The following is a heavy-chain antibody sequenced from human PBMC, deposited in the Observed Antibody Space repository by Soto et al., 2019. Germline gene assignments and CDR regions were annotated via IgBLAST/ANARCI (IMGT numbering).Heavy chain of an antibody. J-gene: IGHJ4*02. CDR3: ARDPKTSGGQHWAFNYFDS. Sequence: GGSLRLSCAASGFSFSISPMHWARQAPGKGPEWVALISYDGTNKFYADSVKGRFTISRDNSKSTLYLQVDSLRPEDAAVYYCARDPKTSGGQHWAFNYFDSWGQGTLVTVSS. D-gene: IGHD7-27*01. CDR2: ISYDGTNK. V-gene: IGHV3-30-3*01. CDR1: GFSFSISP.